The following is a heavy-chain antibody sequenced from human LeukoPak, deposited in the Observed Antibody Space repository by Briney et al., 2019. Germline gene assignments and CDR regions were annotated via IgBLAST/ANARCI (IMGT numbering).Heavy chain of an antibody. D-gene: IGHD4-17*01. CDR2: ISSSSSYI. CDR3: ARDRDYGDNDAFGI. Sequence: GGSLRLSCAASGFTFSSFSMNWVRQAPGKGLEWVSSISSSSSYIYYADSVKGRFTISRDNAKNSLYLQMNSLRAEDTAVYYCARDRDYGDNDAFGIWGQGTMVTVSS. CDR1: GFTFSSFS. J-gene: IGHJ3*02. V-gene: IGHV3-21*01.